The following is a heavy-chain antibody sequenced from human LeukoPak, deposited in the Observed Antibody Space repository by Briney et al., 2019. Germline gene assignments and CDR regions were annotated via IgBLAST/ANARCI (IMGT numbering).Heavy chain of an antibody. D-gene: IGHD4-17*01. Sequence: GGSLRLSCAASGFTFSSYSMNWVRQAPGKGLEWVSYISSSSSIIYYADSAKGRFTISRDNAKNSLYLQMNSLRAEDTAVYYCAGDYLQRPDIWGQGTMVTVSS. V-gene: IGHV3-48*01. CDR1: GFTFSSYS. CDR2: ISSSSSII. J-gene: IGHJ3*02. CDR3: AGDYLQRPDI.